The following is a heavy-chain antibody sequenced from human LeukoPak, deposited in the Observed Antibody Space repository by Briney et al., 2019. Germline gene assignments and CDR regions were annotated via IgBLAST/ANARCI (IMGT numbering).Heavy chain of an antibody. CDR2: INPNSGDT. J-gene: IGHJ4*02. D-gene: IGHD6-19*01. Sequence: ASVKVSCKASGYTFTGYYMHWVRQAPGQGLEWMGWINPNSGDTNYAQKFQGRVTVTRDTSISTAYMELSWLRSDDTAVYYCERVGSSGWYVHPTLDYWGQGTLVTVSS. CDR3: ERVGSSGWYVHPTLDY. V-gene: IGHV1-2*02. CDR1: GYTFTGYY.